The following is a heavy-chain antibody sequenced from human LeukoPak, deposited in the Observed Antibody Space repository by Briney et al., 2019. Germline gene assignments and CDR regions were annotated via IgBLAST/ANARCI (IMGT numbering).Heavy chain of an antibody. V-gene: IGHV3-21*01. D-gene: IGHD3-10*01. J-gene: IGHJ4*02. CDR3: ARITMVRGVIKREIDY. CDR1: GFTFSTYE. CDR2: ISSSSNYI. Sequence: GGSLRLSCAASGFTFSTYEMSWVRQAPGKGLEWVSCISSSSNYIYYADSVKGRFTISRDNAKNSLYLQMNSLRAEDTAVYYCARITMVRGVIKREIDYWGQGTLVTVSS.